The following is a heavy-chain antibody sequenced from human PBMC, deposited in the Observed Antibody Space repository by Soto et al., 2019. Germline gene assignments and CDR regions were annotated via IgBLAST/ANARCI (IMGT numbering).Heavy chain of an antibody. V-gene: IGHV3-23*01. J-gene: IGHJ4*02. CDR1: GYTHTFNTYA. Sequence: EVQLLESGGGLVQPGWSLRLSCAGSGYTHTFNTYAMSWVRQAPGKGLERAAGISPTGGSTYYADSVKGRFTISRDNSKETLFLQMSSLRVEDAAVSFCAKVKRGIGPTVGGGFESWGRGTLVTVSS. CDR3: AKVKRGIGPTVGGGFES. CDR2: ISPTGGST. D-gene: IGHD3-3*01.